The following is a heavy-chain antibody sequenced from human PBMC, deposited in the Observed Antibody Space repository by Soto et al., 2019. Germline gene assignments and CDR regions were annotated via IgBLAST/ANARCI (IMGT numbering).Heavy chain of an antibody. CDR1: GYPVTAYY. Sequence: QLHLVQSGAVVKKPGASVTVSCSASGYPVTAYYMHWVRQAPGRGLEWMGGINPATGAAKYTQTSQGRVTMTRDTPTRTVFMELSGLTSEDPAVFYCARGGGVGVAGSAAFDMWGQGTLVTVSS. D-gene: IGHD3-3*01. CDR2: INPATGAA. CDR3: ARGGGVGVAGSAAFDM. V-gene: IGHV1-2*02. J-gene: IGHJ3*02.